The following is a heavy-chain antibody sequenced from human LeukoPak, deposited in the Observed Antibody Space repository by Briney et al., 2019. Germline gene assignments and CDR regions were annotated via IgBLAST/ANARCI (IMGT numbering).Heavy chain of an antibody. V-gene: IGHV4-34*01. Sequence: PSETLSLTCAVYGGSFSGYYWSWIRQPPGKGLEWIGEINHSGSTNYNPSLKSRVTISVDTSKNQFSLKLSSVTAADTAVYYCARGRSTRYYYDSSAYQDWGQGTLVTVSS. D-gene: IGHD3-22*01. CDR3: ARGRSTRYYYDSSAYQD. J-gene: IGHJ4*02. CDR1: GGSFSGYY. CDR2: INHSGST.